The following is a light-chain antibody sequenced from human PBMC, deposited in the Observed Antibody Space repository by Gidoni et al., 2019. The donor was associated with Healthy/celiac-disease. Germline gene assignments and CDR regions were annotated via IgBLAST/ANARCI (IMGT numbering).Light chain of an antibody. V-gene: IGKV3-15*01. Sequence: EIVMTQSPATLSVSPGERATLSCRASQSVSSNLAWYQQKPGQAPRLLIYGATTRATGSPARLSGSGSGTEFTLTISSLQSEDLAVYYCQQYNNWPKTFGQGTKVEIK. CDR1: QSVSSN. J-gene: IGKJ1*01. CDR3: QQYNNWPKT. CDR2: GAT.